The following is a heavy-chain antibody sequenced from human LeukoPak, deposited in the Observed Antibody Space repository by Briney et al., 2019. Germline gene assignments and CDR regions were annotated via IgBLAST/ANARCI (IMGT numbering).Heavy chain of an antibody. CDR1: GGSFSGYY. CDR2: INHRGST. D-gene: IGHD3-10*01. J-gene: IGHJ5*02. V-gene: IGHV4-34*01. CDR3: AKSLYGSGSYYNWFDP. Sequence: SETLSLTCVVYGGSFSGYYWSWIRQSPGKGLEWIGEINHRGSTNYNPSLKRRVTISLDTSKNQFSLKLSSVTAADTAVYYCAKSLYGSGSYYNWFDPWGQGTLVTASS.